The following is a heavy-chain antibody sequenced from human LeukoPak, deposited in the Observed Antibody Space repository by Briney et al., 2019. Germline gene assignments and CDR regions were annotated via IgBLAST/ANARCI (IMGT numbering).Heavy chain of an antibody. CDR2: INHSGST. CDR1: GGSFSGYY. D-gene: IGHD2-21*02. J-gene: IGHJ4*02. CDR3: ARGRVTLADY. V-gene: IGHV4-34*01. Sequence: SETLSLTCAVYGGSFSGYYWSWIRQPPGKGLEWIGEINHSGSTNYNPSLKSRVTISVDTSKNQFSLKLSSVTAADTAVYYCARGRVTLADYWGQGTLVTVSS.